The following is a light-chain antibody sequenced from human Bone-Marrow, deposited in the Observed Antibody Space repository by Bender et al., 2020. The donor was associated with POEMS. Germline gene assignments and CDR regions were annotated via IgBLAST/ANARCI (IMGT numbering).Light chain of an antibody. Sequence: QSVLTQPPSASASLGASVKLTCTLSSGHSSYAIAWHQQQPEKGPRFLMKVNSDGSHAKGDGIPDRFSGSSSGAERYLTISSLRSEDEADYYCQTWGYGFDWVLGGGTKLTVL. J-gene: IGLJ3*02. CDR2: VNSDGSH. CDR3: QTWGYGFDWV. V-gene: IGLV4-69*01. CDR1: SGHSSYA.